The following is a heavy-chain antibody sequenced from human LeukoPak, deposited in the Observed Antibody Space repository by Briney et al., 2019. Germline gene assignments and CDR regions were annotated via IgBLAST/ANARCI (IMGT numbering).Heavy chain of an antibody. CDR2: IHSDGSTI. J-gene: IGHJ4*02. CDR1: GFTFSSYW. V-gene: IGHV3-74*01. CDR3: GQDWAWGAFGN. D-gene: IGHD1-26*01. Sequence: GGSLRLSCAASGFTFSSYWMHWVRQVPGKGLVWVSLIHSDGSTIIYADSVKGRFTISRDNSEKTLYLQINSLRAEDTALYYCGQDWAWGAFGNWGQGALVTVSS.